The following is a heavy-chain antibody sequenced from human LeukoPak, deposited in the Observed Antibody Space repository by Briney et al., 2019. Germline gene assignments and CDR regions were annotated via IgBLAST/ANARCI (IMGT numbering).Heavy chain of an antibody. D-gene: IGHD3-22*01. CDR2: IYHSGST. CDR3: ARDARDYYDSSGYEFDY. CDR1: GGSISSGGYS. J-gene: IGHJ4*02. Sequence: PSETLSLTCAVSGGSISSGGYSWSWIRQPPGKGLEWIGYIYHSGSTYYNPSLKSRVTISVDRSKNQFSLKLSSVTAADTAVYYCARDARDYYDSSGYEFDYWGQGTLVTVSS. V-gene: IGHV4-30-2*01.